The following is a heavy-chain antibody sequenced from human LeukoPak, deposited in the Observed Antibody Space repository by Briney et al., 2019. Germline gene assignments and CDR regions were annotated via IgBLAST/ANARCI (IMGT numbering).Heavy chain of an antibody. CDR2: ICGSSTTT. CDR3: TALKVANYIDY. J-gene: IGHJ4*02. CDR1: GVSFSIYE. V-gene: IGHV3-48*03. Sequence: GGSLILSCAASGVSFSIYEMHWVRMGQGTAREWISDICGSSTTTYYPDSVKGRFTISRDNAKNSLYPEMNSLRAEDTAVYYYTALKVANYIDYWGQGTLVTVSS. D-gene: IGHD2-2*02.